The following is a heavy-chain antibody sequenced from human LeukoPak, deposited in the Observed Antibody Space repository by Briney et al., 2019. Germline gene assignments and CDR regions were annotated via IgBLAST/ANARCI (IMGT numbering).Heavy chain of an antibody. J-gene: IGHJ4*02. V-gene: IGHV4-39*01. Sequence: PSETLSLTCTVSGASISGSGYYWGWIRQPPGTGLEWIGSIYSSGSTYYNASLQSRVTISVDTSKNQFSLKLSSVTAADTAVYYCARRGYYDSRDFDYWGQGTLVTVSS. CDR2: IYSSGST. CDR1: GASISGSGYY. D-gene: IGHD3-22*01. CDR3: ARRGYYDSRDFDY.